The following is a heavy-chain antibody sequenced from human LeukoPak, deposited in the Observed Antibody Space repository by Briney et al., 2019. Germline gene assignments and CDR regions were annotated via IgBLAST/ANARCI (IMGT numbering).Heavy chain of an antibody. D-gene: IGHD5-18*01. V-gene: IGHV3-48*03. Sequence: GGSLRLSCAASGFTFSSYEMNWVRQAPGKGLEWVSYISSSGSTIYYADSVKGRFTISRDNAKNSLYLQMNSLRAEDTAVYYCAREGMDTAMPYWGQGTLVTVSS. J-gene: IGHJ4*02. CDR3: AREGMDTAMPY. CDR2: ISSSGSTI. CDR1: GFTFSSYE.